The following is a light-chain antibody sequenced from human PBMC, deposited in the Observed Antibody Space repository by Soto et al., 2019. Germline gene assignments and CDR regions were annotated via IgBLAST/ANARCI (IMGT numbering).Light chain of an antibody. CDR3: QQYGSTPVT. V-gene: IGKV3-20*01. J-gene: IGKJ1*01. Sequence: EFGFTQSPCTLSLSPEEGDTLSCRASQSLGNNFLVWYQQKPGQAPRLLIYAATSRATGVPDRFSGSGSGTDFTLTINRLEPEDFAVYYCQQYGSTPVTFGQGTKVDIK. CDR1: QSLGNNF. CDR2: AAT.